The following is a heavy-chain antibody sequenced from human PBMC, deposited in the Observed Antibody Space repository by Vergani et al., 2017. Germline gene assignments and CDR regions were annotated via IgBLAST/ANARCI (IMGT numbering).Heavy chain of an antibody. CDR1: GFSFDDYA. CDR3: AKDIYRYSGYDGVTLGFDY. D-gene: IGHD5-12*01. CDR2: ISWDGYST. J-gene: IGHJ4*02. V-gene: IGHV3-43D*04. Sequence: EVQLVESGGVVVQPGGSLRLSCAASGFSFDDYAMHWVRQGPGKGLEWVSLISWDGYSTYYADCAKGRFTISRDSSKNSLYLQLNSLRAEDTALYFCAKDIYRYSGYDGVTLGFDYWGQGTLVTVSS.